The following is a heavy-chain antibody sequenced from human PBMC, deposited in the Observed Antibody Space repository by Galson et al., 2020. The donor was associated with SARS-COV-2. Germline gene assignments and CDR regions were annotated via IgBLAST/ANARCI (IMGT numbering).Heavy chain of an antibody. CDR2: ISSRNYGGTT. J-gene: IGHJ4*02. Sequence: SLKISCTTSGFTLGDYAMSWFRQAPGKGLEWIGLISSRNYGGTTEHAASVKGRFAISRDDPKSIVYLQMDSLRTADTAVYYCTRLGWNGVRVWGQGTLLTVSS. D-gene: IGHD1-1*01. CDR3: TRLGWNGVRV. V-gene: IGHV3-49*03. CDR1: GFTLGDYA.